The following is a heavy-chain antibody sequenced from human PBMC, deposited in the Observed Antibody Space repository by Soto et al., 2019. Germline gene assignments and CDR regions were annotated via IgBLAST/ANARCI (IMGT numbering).Heavy chain of an antibody. V-gene: IGHV4-34*01. CDR2: INHNTNT. Sequence: PSETLSLTCAVYGGSFSDTYWNWFRQPPGKGLEWIGEINHNTNTIYNPSLTSRVTISVDTSKNHFSLKLTSVTAADTAVYYCARGVRLFRGSSAFDSWGPGTLVTVSS. CDR3: ARGVRLFRGSSAFDS. D-gene: IGHD1-26*01. CDR1: GGSFSDTY. J-gene: IGHJ4*02.